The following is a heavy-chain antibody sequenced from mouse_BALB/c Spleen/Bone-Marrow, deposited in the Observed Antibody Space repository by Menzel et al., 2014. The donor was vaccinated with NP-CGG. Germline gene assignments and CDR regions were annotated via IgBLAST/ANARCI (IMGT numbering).Heavy chain of an antibody. CDR3: ARGDYGSSYEGAMDY. Sequence: VQLQQSGAELARPGASVKLSCKASGYTFTSYWMQWVKQRPGLGLEWIGAIYPGDGDTRYTQKFKGKATLTADKSSSTAYMQLSSLASEDSAVYYCARGDYGSSYEGAMDYWGQGTSVTVSS. CDR2: IYPGDGDT. CDR1: GYTFTSYW. J-gene: IGHJ4*01. D-gene: IGHD1-1*01. V-gene: IGHV1-87*01.